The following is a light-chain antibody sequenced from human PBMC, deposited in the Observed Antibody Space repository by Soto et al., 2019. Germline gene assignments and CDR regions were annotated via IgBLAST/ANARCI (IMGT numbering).Light chain of an antibody. CDR1: QSISSY. CDR3: QQSYNTPRT. CDR2: AAS. Sequence: DIQMTQSPSSPSASVGDRVTITCRASQSISSYLNWYQQKRGEAPKLLIYAASCLQSGVPSRFSGSGSGTDFTLTISSLQPEDFATYYCQQSYNTPRTFGQGTKVDI. V-gene: IGKV1-39*01. J-gene: IGKJ1*01.